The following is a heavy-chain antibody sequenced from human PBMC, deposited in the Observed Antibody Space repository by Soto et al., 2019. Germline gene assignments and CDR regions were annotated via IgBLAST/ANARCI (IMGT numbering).Heavy chain of an antibody. Sequence: GASVKVSCKASGYTFTSYAIHWVRRAPGQRLEWMGWINTGNGNIKYSQKFQQGRVTMTRDTSTSTVYMEVSSLRSEDTAVYYCAREKTAAGRSRWFDPWGQGTLVTVSS. J-gene: IGHJ5*02. CDR1: GYTFTSYA. CDR3: AREKTAAGRSRWFDP. D-gene: IGHD6-13*01. CDR2: INTGNGNI. V-gene: IGHV1-3*04.